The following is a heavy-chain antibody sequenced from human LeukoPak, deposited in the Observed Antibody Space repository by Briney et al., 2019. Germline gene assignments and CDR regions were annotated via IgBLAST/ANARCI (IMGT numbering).Heavy chain of an antibody. CDR3: XXDRXLRDTAMVDY. J-gene: IGHJ4*02. D-gene: IGHD5-18*01. Sequence: PGGSLRLSCAASGFTFSSYGMHWVRQAPGKGLEWVAFIRYDGSNKYYADSVKGRFTISRDNSKNTLYLQMNSLRAEETAEYYXXXDRXLRDTAMVDYWGQGTLVTVSS. CDR2: IRYDGSNK. V-gene: IGHV3-30*02. CDR1: GFTFSSYG.